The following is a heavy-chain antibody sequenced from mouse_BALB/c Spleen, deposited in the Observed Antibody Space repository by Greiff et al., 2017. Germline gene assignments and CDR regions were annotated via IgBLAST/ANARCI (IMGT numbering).Heavy chain of an antibody. CDR2: ISSGSSTI. D-gene: IGHD1-1*01. V-gene: IGHV5-17*02. CDR3: ARDHYYGSSYGAY. CDR1: GFTFSSFG. Sequence: DVMLVESGGGLVQPGGSRKLSCAASGFTFSSFGMHWVRQAPEKGLEWVAYISSGSSTIYYADTVKGRFTISRDNPKNTLFLQMTSLRSEDTAMYYCARDHYYGSSYGAYWGQGTLVTVSA. J-gene: IGHJ3*01.